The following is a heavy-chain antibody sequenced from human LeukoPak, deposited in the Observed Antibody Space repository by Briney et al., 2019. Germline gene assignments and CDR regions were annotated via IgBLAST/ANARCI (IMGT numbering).Heavy chain of an antibody. V-gene: IGHV3-13*01. CDR1: GFTFSSYD. D-gene: IGHD2-2*02. CDR3: ARGGCSSTSCYTGDYYYYGMDV. CDR2: IGTAVDT. Sequence: PGGSLRLSCAASGFTFSSYDVHWVRQATGKGLEWVSAIGTAVDTYYPGSVKGRFTISRENAKNSLYLQMNSLRAGDTAVYYWARGGCSSTSCYTGDYYYYGMDVWGQGTTVTVSS. J-gene: IGHJ6*02.